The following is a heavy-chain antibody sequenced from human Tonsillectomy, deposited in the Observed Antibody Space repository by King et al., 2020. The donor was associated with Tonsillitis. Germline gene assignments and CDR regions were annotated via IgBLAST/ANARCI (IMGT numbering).Heavy chain of an antibody. J-gene: IGHJ4*02. V-gene: IGHV1-69*01. Sequence: QLVQSGAEVKKPGSSVKVSCKASGGSFSSYAFSWVRQAPGQGLEWMGGIIPMFGTTNYAQRFQGRVTIAADESTRTAYMELSSLKSEDTAVYYCARGVGMRVDYWGQGTLVTVSS. CDR3: ARGVGMRVDY. D-gene: IGHD1-26*01. CDR1: GGSFSSYA. CDR2: IIPMFGTT.